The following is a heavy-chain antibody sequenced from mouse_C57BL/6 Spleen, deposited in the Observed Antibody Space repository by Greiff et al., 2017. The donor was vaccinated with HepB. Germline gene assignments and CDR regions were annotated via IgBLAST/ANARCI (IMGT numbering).Heavy chain of an antibody. D-gene: IGHD1-1*01. V-gene: IGHV1-64*01. Sequence: QVQLKQPGAELVKPGASVKLSCKASGYTFTSYWMHWVKQRPGQGLEWIGMIHPNSGSTNYNEKFKSKATLTVDKSSSTAYMQLSSLTSEDSAVYYCARGEFYYGSSYGFAYWGQGTLVTVSA. J-gene: IGHJ3*01. CDR1: GYTFTSYW. CDR3: ARGEFYYGSSYGFAY. CDR2: IHPNSGST.